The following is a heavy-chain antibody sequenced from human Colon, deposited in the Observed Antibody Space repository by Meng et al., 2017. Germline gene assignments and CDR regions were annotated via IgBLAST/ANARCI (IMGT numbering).Heavy chain of an antibody. V-gene: IGHV3-21*03. Sequence: GESLKISCEVSGFSFRSYAMNWVRQAPGKGLEWVSSISPTSTSIDHADAVKGRFTISRDNAKNSLYLQLSSLRVEDTAVYFCARTLLAQTYHYYGMDVWGQGTTVTVSS. CDR3: ARTLLAQTYHYYGMDV. CDR2: ISPTSTSI. J-gene: IGHJ6*02. CDR1: GFSFRSYA. D-gene: IGHD2/OR15-2a*01.